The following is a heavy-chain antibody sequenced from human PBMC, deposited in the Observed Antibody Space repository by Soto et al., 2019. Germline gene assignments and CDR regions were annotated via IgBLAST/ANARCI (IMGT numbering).Heavy chain of an antibody. CDR2: IYYSGST. J-gene: IGHJ6*03. CDR1: GGSISSYY. V-gene: IGHV4-59*08. CDR3: ARLDGSGSYYSYYYYYYMDV. Sequence: SETLSLTCTVSGGSISSYYWSWIRQPPGKGLEWIGYIYYSGSTNYNPSLKSRVIISVDTSKNQFSLKLSSVTAADTAVYYCARLDGSGSYYSYYYYYYMDVWGKGTTVTVSS. D-gene: IGHD3-10*01.